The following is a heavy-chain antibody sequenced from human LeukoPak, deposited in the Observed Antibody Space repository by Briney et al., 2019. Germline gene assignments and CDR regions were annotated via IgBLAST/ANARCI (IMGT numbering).Heavy chain of an antibody. D-gene: IGHD6-6*01. CDR2: INHSGST. CDR1: GGSFSGYY. V-gene: IGHV4-34*01. Sequence: SETLSLTCAVYGGSFSGYYWSWIRQPPGEGLEWIGEINHSGSTNYNPSLKSRVTISVDTSKNQFSLKLSSVTAADTAVYYCARLRGPPIAARPRWFDPWGQGTLVTVSS. J-gene: IGHJ5*02. CDR3: ARLRGPPIAARPRWFDP.